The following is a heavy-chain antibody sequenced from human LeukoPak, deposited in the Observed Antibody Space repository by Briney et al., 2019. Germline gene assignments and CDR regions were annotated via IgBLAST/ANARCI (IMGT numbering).Heavy chain of an antibody. J-gene: IGHJ6*03. CDR3: ARNGGYYYYYYMDV. Sequence: GASVKVSCKASGGTFSSYAISWVRQAPGQGLQWMGGIIPIFGTANYARKFQGRVTITADESTSAAYMELSNLRSEDTAVYYCARNGGYYYYYYMDVWGKGTTVTISS. CDR1: GGTFSSYA. CDR2: IIPIFGTA. D-gene: IGHD1-1*01. V-gene: IGHV1-69*13.